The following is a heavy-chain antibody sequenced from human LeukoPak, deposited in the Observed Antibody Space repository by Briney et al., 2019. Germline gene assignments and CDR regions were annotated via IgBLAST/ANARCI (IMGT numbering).Heavy chain of an antibody. CDR1: GGSISGYF. J-gene: IGHJ6*02. CDR2: IYYTGST. V-gene: IGHV4-59*08. D-gene: IGHD2/OR15-2a*01. CDR3: ARHDPVGHFLRGMDV. Sequence: SETLSLTCAVSGGSISGYFWSWSRRPPGKGLEWIGYIYYTGSTIYNPSLRSRVTMSVDVSKNQFSLNLSSVTAADTAVYYCARHDPVGHFLRGMDVWGQGTTVTDSS.